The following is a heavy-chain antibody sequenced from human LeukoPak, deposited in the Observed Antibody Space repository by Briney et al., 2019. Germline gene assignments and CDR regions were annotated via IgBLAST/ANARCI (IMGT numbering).Heavy chain of an antibody. CDR1: GFTFSSYA. CDR2: ISGSGGST. Sequence: GGSLRLSCAASGFTFSSYAMSWVRQAPGKGPEWVSAISGSGGSTCYADSVKGRFTISRDNSKNTLYLQMNSLRAEDTAVYYCAKAPIAVAGTSNYFDYWGQGTLVTVSS. CDR3: AKAPIAVAGTSNYFDY. D-gene: IGHD6-19*01. J-gene: IGHJ4*02. V-gene: IGHV3-23*01.